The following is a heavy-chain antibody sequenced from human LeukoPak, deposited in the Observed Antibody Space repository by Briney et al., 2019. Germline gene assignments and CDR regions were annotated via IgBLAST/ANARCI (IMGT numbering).Heavy chain of an antibody. D-gene: IGHD3-10*01. CDR2: NSWNSGSI. CDR3: AKDSGLWFGELSSYMDV. J-gene: IGHJ6*03. Sequence: GRSLRLSCAASGFTFDDYAMQWDPQAPGKGLEWVSGNSWNSGSIGYADSVKGRFTISRDNAKNSLYLQMNSLRAEDTALYYCAKDSGLWFGELSSYMDVWGKGTTVTISS. CDR1: GFTFDDYA. V-gene: IGHV3-9*01.